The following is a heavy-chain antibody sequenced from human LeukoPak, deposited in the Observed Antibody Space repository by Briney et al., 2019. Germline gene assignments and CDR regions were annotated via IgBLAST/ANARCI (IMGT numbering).Heavy chain of an antibody. J-gene: IGHJ6*02. V-gene: IGHV1-69*04. CDR3: ARAAAVAVYYYYGMDV. CDR1: GGTFNSYA. D-gene: IGHD6-19*01. Sequence: GSSVKVSCKASGGTFNSYAINWVRQAPGQGLEWMGRIIPILGIANYAQKFQGRVTITADKSTSTAYMELSSLRSGDTAVYYCARAAAVAVYYYYGMDVWGQGTTVTVSS. CDR2: IIPILGIA.